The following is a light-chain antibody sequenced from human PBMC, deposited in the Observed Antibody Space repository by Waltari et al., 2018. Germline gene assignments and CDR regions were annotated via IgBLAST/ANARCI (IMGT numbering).Light chain of an antibody. V-gene: IGLV1-47*02. CDR1: NPNIGRNS. CDR3: AAWDDSLSVSYV. CDR2: SSN. J-gene: IGLJ1*01. Sequence: QSVLTQPPSASGTPGETVTSPCSGTNPNIGRNSLFLYHQLPGTAPKLLICSSNQRTSGVPHRFSGSKSGTSASLAISGLRSEDEADYYCAAWDDSLSVSYVFGSGTKVTV.